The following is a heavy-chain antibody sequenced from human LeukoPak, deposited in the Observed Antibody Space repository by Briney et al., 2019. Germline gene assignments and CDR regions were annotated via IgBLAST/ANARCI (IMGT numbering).Heavy chain of an antibody. CDR2: ISAYNGNT. CDR1: GYTFTSYG. D-gene: IGHD1-26*01. J-gene: IGHJ4*02. Sequence: ASVKVSCKASGYTFTSYGISWVRQAPGQGLEWMGWISAYNGNTNYAQKLQGRVTMTTDTSTSTAYMELRSLRSDDTAVYYCARAPFWELPPIPDYWGQGTLVTVSS. V-gene: IGHV1-18*01. CDR3: ARAPFWELPPIPDY.